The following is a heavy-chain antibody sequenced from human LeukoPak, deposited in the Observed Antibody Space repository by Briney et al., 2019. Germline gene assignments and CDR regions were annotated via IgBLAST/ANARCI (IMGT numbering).Heavy chain of an antibody. D-gene: IGHD2/OR15-2a*01. CDR2: INGGSDNT. Sequence: GGSLRLSCAASGVIISSYAMSWCRKAPGKGLEWVSAINGGSDNTYYAAFVKGRFTISRDNSKSTVYLQMNSLRTEDTAVYYWSKDRVSPGFNWFDPWRQGTLATVSS. J-gene: IGHJ5*02. V-gene: IGHV3-23*01. CDR3: SKDRVSPGFNWFDP. CDR1: GVIISSYA.